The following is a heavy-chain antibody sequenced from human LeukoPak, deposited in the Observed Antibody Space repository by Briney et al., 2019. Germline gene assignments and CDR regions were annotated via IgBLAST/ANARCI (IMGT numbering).Heavy chain of an antibody. CDR2: ISGSGGST. Sequence: PGGSLRLSCAASGFTFSSYAMSWVRQAPGKGLEWVSAISGSGGSTYYADSVKGRFTISRDNSKNTLYLQMNSLRAEDTAVYYCAREVYYYDSSGYPKPYYFDYWGQGTLVTVSS. V-gene: IGHV3-23*01. CDR1: GFTFSSYA. J-gene: IGHJ4*02. D-gene: IGHD3-22*01. CDR3: AREVYYYDSSGYPKPYYFDY.